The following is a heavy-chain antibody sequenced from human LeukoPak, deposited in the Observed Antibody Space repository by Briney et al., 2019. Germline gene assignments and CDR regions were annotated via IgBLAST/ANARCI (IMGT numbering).Heavy chain of an antibody. Sequence: PSETLSLTCTVSGDSISSGDHYWTWIRQPPGKGLEWIGYIRYGGSTYYNPSLKSRIIISVDMSNNQFSLSLNSLSAADSAVYYCARAAAVTNSWYYFDYWGQGTLVTVSS. D-gene: IGHD2/OR15-2a*01. CDR2: IRYGGST. V-gene: IGHV4-30-4*01. J-gene: IGHJ4*02. CDR3: ARAAAVTNSWYYFDY. CDR1: GDSISSGDHY.